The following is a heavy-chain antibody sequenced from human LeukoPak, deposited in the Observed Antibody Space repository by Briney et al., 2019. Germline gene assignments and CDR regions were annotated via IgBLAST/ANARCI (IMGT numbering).Heavy chain of an antibody. Sequence: GGSLRLSCAASGFIFSSYEMSWVRQAPGKGLEWVAVISYDGSNKYYADSVKGRFTISRDNSKNTLYLQMNSLRAEDTAVYYCARRSSYYYDSSVDYWGQGTLVTVSS. V-gene: IGHV3-30*04. CDR1: GFIFSSYE. J-gene: IGHJ4*02. D-gene: IGHD3-22*01. CDR2: ISYDGSNK. CDR3: ARRSSYYYDSSVDY.